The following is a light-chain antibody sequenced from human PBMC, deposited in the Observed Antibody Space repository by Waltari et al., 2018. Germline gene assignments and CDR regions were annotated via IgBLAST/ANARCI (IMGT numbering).Light chain of an antibody. CDR1: SGHSTYA. CDR2: VNSDGSY. V-gene: IGLV4-69*01. J-gene: IGLJ3*02. CDR3: QTWGTYIRL. Sequence: QLVLTQSSSASASLGASVKLTCTLSSGHSTYAIAWHQQRPGQSPRYLMKVNSDGSYNKGEGIPDRFSGSISGSERYLTIPLRQSDDEADFPCQTWGTYIRLFGGGTKVTVL.